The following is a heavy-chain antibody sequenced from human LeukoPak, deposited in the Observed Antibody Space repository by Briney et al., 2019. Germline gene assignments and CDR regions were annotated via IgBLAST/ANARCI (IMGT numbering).Heavy chain of an antibody. CDR3: ARDRAYNIVVVPAAKATYYYYMDV. Sequence: ASVKVSCKASGYTFTGYYMHWVRQAPGQGLEWMGWINPNSGGTNYAQKLQGRVTMTRDTSISTAYMELSRLRSDDTAVYYCARDRAYNIVVVPAAKATYYYYMDVWGKGTTVTVSS. CDR1: GYTFTGYY. CDR2: INPNSGGT. D-gene: IGHD2-2*01. V-gene: IGHV1-2*02. J-gene: IGHJ6*03.